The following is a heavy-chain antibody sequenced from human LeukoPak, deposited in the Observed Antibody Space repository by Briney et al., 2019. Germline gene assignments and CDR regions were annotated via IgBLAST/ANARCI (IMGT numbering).Heavy chain of an antibody. V-gene: IGHV4-34*01. CDR2: INHSGST. CDR1: GGSFGGYY. Sequence: KPSETLSLTCAVYGGSFGGYYWSWIRQPPGKGLEWIGEINHSGSTNYNPSLKSRVTISVDTSKNQFSLKLSSVTAADTAVYYCARGLPRRRWNYGGSYFDYWGQGTLVTVSS. D-gene: IGHD1-7*01. J-gene: IGHJ4*02. CDR3: ARGLPRRRWNYGGSYFDY.